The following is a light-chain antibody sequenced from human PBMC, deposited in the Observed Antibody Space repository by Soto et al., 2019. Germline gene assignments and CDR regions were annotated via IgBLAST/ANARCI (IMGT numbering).Light chain of an antibody. CDR1: NIGSKS. Sequence: SYELTQPPSVSVAPGKTARITCWGNNIGSKSVHWYQQKPGQAPVLVISHASDRPSGLPERFSGSNSGNTASLTISRVEAGDEADYYCQVWDSSSEPVVFGGGTKVTVL. CDR3: QVWDSSSEPVV. V-gene: IGLV3-21*04. J-gene: IGLJ2*01. CDR2: HAS.